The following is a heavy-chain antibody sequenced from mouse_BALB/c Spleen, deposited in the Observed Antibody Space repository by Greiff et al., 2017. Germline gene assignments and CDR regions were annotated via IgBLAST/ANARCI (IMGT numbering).Heavy chain of an antibody. V-gene: IGHV1S53*02. Sequence: QVQLQQSDAELVKPGASVKISCKASGYTFTDHAIHWVKQQPEQGLDWIGYISPGNGDTKYNEKFKGKATLTADKSSSTAYMQHNSLTSEDSAVYFCKRGYYGSSWYFDYWGQGTTLTVSS. J-gene: IGHJ2*01. CDR3: KRGYYGSSWYFDY. CDR2: ISPGNGDT. CDR1: GYTFTDHA. D-gene: IGHD1-1*01.